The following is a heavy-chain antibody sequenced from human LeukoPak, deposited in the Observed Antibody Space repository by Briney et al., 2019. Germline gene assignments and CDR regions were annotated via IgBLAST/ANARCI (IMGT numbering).Heavy chain of an antibody. CDR2: ISGDGGST. D-gene: IGHD6-19*01. CDR3: AKETPKRQWLVRGPSDY. J-gene: IGHJ4*02. Sequence: PGGSLRLSCAASGFTFDDYAMHWVRQAPGKGLEWVSLISGDGGSTYYADSVKGRFAISRDNSKNSLYLQMNSLRTEDTALYYCAKETPKRQWLVRGPSDYWGQGTLVTVSS. CDR1: GFTFDDYA. V-gene: IGHV3-43*02.